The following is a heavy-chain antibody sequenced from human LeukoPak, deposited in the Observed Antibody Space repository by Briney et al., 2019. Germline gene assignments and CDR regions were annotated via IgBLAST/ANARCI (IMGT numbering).Heavy chain of an antibody. J-gene: IGHJ4*02. CDR3: ARLVGATKNFDY. Sequence: SETLSLTCAVYGGSFSGYYCSWIRQPPGKGLEWIGEINHSGSTNYNPSLKSRVTISVDTSKNQFSLKLSSVTAADTAVYYCARLVGATKNFDYWGQGTLVTVSS. D-gene: IGHD1-26*01. V-gene: IGHV4-34*01. CDR1: GGSFSGYY. CDR2: INHSGST.